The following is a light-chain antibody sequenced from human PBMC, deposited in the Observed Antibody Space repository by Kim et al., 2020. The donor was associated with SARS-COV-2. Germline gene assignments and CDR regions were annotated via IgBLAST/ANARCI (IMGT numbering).Light chain of an antibody. J-gene: IGKJ2*01. CDR2: GAS. Sequence: SPGERAPRSCRASQSVSSNSAWYQQKPGQAPRLLIYGASTRATGIPARFSGSGSGTEFTLTISSLQSEDFAVYYCQQYNNWPPPYTFGQGTKLEI. CDR3: QQYNNWPPPYT. V-gene: IGKV3D-15*01. CDR1: QSVSSN.